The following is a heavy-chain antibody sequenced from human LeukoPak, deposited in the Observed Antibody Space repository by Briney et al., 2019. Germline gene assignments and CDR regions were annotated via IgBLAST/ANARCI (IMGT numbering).Heavy chain of an antibody. V-gene: IGHV3-21*01. CDR3: ARWDIVATIKGGLDY. D-gene: IGHD5-12*01. Sequence: SXIISSSSYIYYPDSVKGRFTISRDNAKNSLYLQMNSLRAEDTAVYYCARWDIVATIKGGLDYWGQGTLVTVSS. CDR2: IISSSSYI. J-gene: IGHJ4*02.